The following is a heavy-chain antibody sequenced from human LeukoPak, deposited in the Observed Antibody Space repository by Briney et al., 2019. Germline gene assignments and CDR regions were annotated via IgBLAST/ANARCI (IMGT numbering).Heavy chain of an antibody. V-gene: IGHV3-64*01. D-gene: IGHD4-17*01. CDR3: ARSPARDYGDATRFDY. CDR2: ISSNGGST. Sequence: PGGSLRLSCAASGFTFSSYTMHWVRQAPGKGLEYVSAISSNGGSTYYANSVKGRFTISRDNSKNTLYLQMGSLRAEDMAVYYCARSPARDYGDATRFDYWGQGTLVTVSS. J-gene: IGHJ4*02. CDR1: GFTFSSYT.